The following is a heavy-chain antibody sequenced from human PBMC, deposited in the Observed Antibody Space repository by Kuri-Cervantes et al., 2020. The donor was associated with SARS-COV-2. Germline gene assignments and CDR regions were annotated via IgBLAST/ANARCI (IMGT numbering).Heavy chain of an antibody. Sequence: ASVKVSCKASGYTFTGYYMHWVRQAPGQGLGWMGWINPNSGGTNYAQKFQGWVTMTRDTSISTAYMELSRLRSDDRAVYYCARSFQGDRTPLYGMDVWGQGTTVTVSS. CDR3: ARSFQGDRTPLYGMDV. J-gene: IGHJ6*02. V-gene: IGHV1-2*04. CDR1: GYTFTGYY. D-gene: IGHD2-21*02. CDR2: INPNSGGT.